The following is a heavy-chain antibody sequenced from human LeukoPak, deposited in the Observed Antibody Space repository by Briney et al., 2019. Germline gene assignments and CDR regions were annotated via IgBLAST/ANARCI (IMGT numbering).Heavy chain of an antibody. CDR2: ISHNAGSA. V-gene: IGHV3-64D*06. J-gene: IGHJ4*02. CDR1: GFMFSRYA. CDR3: VKDLGQLEREFDY. Sequence: PGGSLRLSCSASGFMFSRYAMHWVRQAPGKGLEYVSGISHNAGSAHYADSVMGRFTISRDNSKNTVYLQMSSLRPEDTAIYYCVKDLGQLEREFDYWGQGTLVTVSS. D-gene: IGHD1-1*01.